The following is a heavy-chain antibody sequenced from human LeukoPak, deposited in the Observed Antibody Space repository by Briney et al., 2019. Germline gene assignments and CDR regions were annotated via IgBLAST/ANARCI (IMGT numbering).Heavy chain of an antibody. CDR2: IYYSGST. J-gene: IGHJ6*03. V-gene: IGHV4-59*01. Sequence: SETLSLTCTVSGGSISSYYWSWIRQPPGKGLEWIGYIYYSGSTNYNPSLKSRVTISVDTSKNQFSLKLSSVTAADTAVYYCARVQTNLSYNWNPYYYYYYMDVWGKGTTVTVSS. CDR3: ARVQTNLSYNWNPYYYYYYMDV. D-gene: IGHD1-20*01. CDR1: GGSISSYY.